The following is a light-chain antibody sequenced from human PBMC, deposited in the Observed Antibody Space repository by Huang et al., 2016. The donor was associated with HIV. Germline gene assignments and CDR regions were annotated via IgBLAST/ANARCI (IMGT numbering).Light chain of an antibody. CDR3: HQRSSWPLT. J-gene: IGKJ4*01. Sequence: EIVLTQSPATLSFSPGERVTLSCRASQRFNNNLVWYQQKPGQAPRLLIYDAYNRASGVPARFSGSGSGTDFTLSISSLEPEDFAVYYCHQRSSWPLTFGGGTRLEIK. CDR2: DAY. CDR1: QRFNNN. V-gene: IGKV3-11*01.